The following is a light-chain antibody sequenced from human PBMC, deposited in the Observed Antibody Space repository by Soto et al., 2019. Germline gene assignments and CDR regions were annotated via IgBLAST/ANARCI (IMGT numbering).Light chain of an antibody. J-gene: IGLJ2*01. CDR3: TSFSTGSSYVI. CDR1: SSDVGNYKY. Sequence: QSALTQPASVSGSPGQSITISCTGTSSDVGNYKYVSWYQEHPDKAPRLIIYQVTNRPSGVSNRFSGSKSGNTASLTISGLQAEDEADYYCTSFSTGSSYVIFGGGTKLTVL. V-gene: IGLV2-14*01. CDR2: QVT.